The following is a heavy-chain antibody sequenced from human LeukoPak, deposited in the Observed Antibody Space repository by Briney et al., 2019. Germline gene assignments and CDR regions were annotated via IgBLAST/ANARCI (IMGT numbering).Heavy chain of an antibody. CDR2: ISTYNGNT. Sequence: ASVKVSCKASGYTFTSYGISWVRQAPGQGLEWMGWISTYNGNTNYAQKLQGRVTMTTDTSTSTDYMELRRLRSDDTAVYYCARIYSSSCYSPLYFDYCGQGTLVTVSS. V-gene: IGHV1-18*01. J-gene: IGHJ4*02. CDR3: ARIYSSSCYSPLYFDY. CDR1: GYTFTSYG. D-gene: IGHD6-13*01.